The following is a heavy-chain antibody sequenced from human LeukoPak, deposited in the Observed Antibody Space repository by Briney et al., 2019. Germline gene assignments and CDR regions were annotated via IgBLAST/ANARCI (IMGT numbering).Heavy chain of an antibody. V-gene: IGHV4-59*08. CDR1: GGSISSYY. CDR3: ASQSETYCDFWSGYYTGDS. J-gene: IGHJ4*02. Sequence: PSETLSLTCTVSGGSISSYYWSWIRQPPGKGLEWIGYIYYSGSTYYNPSLKSRVTISVDTSKNQFSLKLSSVTAADTAVYYCASQSETYCDFWSGYYTGDSWGQGTLVTVSS. CDR2: IYYSGST. D-gene: IGHD3-3*01.